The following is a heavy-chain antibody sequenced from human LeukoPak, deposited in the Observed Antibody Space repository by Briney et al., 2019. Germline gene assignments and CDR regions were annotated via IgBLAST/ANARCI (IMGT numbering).Heavy chain of an antibody. J-gene: IGHJ4*02. Sequence: XGGIIPIFGTANYAQKFQGRVTITADESTSTAYMELSSLRSEDTAVYYCARHGLWTTVTTLYYWGQGTLVTVSS. CDR3: ARHGLWTTVTTLYY. CDR2: IIPIFGTA. D-gene: IGHD4-17*01. V-gene: IGHV1-69*01.